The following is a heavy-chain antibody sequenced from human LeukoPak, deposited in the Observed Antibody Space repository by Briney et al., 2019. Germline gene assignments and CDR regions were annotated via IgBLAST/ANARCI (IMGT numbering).Heavy chain of an antibody. V-gene: IGHV1-24*01. Sequence: ASMQVSCKVSGYTLTELSMHWVRQAPGQGLEWMGGFDPEDGETIYAQKFQGRVTMTEDTSTDTAYMELSSLRSEDAAVYYCATGLISSGWLFDYWGQGTLVTVSS. CDR1: GYTLTELS. CDR2: FDPEDGET. D-gene: IGHD6-19*01. J-gene: IGHJ4*02. CDR3: ATGLISSGWLFDY.